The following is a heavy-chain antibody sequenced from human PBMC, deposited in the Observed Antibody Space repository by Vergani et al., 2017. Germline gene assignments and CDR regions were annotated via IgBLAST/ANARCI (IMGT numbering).Heavy chain of an antibody. J-gene: IGHJ5*02. Sequence: QVQLVQSGAEVKKPGASVKVSCKASGYTFTSYDINWVRQATGQGLEWMGWMNPNSGNTGYAQKFQGRITMTRDTSMSTAYMELSRIRSDDTAVYYCARVRTRERTTDDYRFDPWGQGTLVTVSS. V-gene: IGHV1-8*01. CDR1: GYTFTSYD. D-gene: IGHD4-11*01. CDR3: ARVRTRERTTDDYRFDP. CDR2: MNPNSGNT.